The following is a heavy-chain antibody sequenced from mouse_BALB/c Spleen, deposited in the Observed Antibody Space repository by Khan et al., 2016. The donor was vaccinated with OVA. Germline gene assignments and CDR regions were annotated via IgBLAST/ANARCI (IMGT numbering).Heavy chain of an antibody. D-gene: IGHD2-10*01. CDR2: INTYTGEP. V-gene: IGHV9-3-1*01. CDR1: GYTFTNYG. CDR3: AKPPYFSYVMVY. J-gene: IGHJ4*01. Sequence: QIQLVQSGPELKKPGETVKISCKASGYTFTNYGMNWVKQAPGKGLKWMGWINTYTGEPTYADDFKGRFAFSLDTSASTAYLQINNLKNEDTATYCCAKPPYFSYVMVYWGQGTSVTVSS.